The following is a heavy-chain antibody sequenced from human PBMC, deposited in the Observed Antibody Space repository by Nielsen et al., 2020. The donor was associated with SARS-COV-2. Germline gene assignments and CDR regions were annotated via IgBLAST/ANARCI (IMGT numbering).Heavy chain of an antibody. CDR3: SSSRSDILTYYYGMDV. CDR1: GGSIGSGGYY. J-gene: IGHJ6*02. V-gene: IGHV4-31*03. CDR2: IYYSGNT. Sequence: SETLSLTCTVSGGSIGSGGYYWSWIRQHPGKGLEWIGYIYYSGNTYYNPSLKSRVTISADTSKNQFSLKLSSVTAADTAVYYCSSSRSDILTYYYGMDVWGQGTTVTVSS. D-gene: IGHD3-9*01.